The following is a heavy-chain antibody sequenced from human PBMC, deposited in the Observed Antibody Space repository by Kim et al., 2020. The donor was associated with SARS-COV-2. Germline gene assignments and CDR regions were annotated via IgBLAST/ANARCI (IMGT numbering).Heavy chain of an antibody. D-gene: IGHD3-16*01. Sequence: SETLSLTCTVSGGSISSSSYYWGWIRQPPGKGLEWIGSIYYSGSTYYNPSLKSRVTISVDTSKNQFSLKLSSVTAADTAVYYCATPWGGTPGFQHWGQGTLVTVSS. CDR1: GGSISSSSYY. CDR2: IYYSGST. CDR3: ATPWGGTPGFQH. J-gene: IGHJ1*01. V-gene: IGHV4-39*01.